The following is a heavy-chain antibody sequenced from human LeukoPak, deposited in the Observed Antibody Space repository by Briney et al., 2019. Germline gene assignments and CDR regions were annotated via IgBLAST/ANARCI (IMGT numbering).Heavy chain of an antibody. CDR2: INHSGST. CDR1: GGSFSGYY. Sequence: SETLSLTCAVYGGSFSGYYWSWIRQPPGKGLEWIGEINHSGSTNYNPSLKSRVTISVDTSKNQFSLKLSSVTAADTAVYYCARVAVNYYDSSGPPNWFDPWGQGTLVTVSS. D-gene: IGHD3-22*01. CDR3: ARVAVNYYDSSGPPNWFDP. J-gene: IGHJ5*02. V-gene: IGHV4-34*01.